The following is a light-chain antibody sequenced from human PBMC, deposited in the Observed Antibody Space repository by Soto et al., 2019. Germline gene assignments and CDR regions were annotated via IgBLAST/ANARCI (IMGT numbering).Light chain of an antibody. CDR1: QSVSSSY. J-gene: IGKJ4*01. Sequence: EIVLTQSPGTLSLSPGERATLSCRASQSVSSSYLAWYQQKPGQAPRLLIYGASSRATGIPDRFSGSGSVTDFTLTISRLEPEDFAVYYCQQYGSSPITFGGGTKVEIK. V-gene: IGKV3-20*01. CDR3: QQYGSSPIT. CDR2: GAS.